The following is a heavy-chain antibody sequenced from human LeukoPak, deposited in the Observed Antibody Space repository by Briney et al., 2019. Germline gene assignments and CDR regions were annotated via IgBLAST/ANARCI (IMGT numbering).Heavy chain of an antibody. CDR1: VVSMNGYY. J-gene: IGHJ6*03. Sequence: PSETLSLTCSVSVVSMNGYYWSWLRQSAGNRLEWIGHVDSSGNTNYNPSLESRVTMSVDTSKKQFSLKLSSVTAADTAVYYCARGKAAAGYYYYYMDVWGKGTTVTISS. V-gene: IGHV4-4*07. CDR2: VDSSGNT. D-gene: IGHD6-13*01. CDR3: ARGKAAAGYYYYYMDV.